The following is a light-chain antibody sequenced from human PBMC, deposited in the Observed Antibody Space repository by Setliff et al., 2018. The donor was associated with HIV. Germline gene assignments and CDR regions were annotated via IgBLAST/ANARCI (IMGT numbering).Light chain of an antibody. CDR2: EVR. J-gene: IGLJ1*01. CDR3: CAYAGTRNYV. Sequence: QSALTQPPSVSGSPGQSVIISCTGTSNDVGAYHRVSWYQQHPNKAPKMIIYEVRQRPSGVSNRFSASKSGNTASLTISGLQTEDEADYYCCAYAGTRNYVFGTGTKVTVL. CDR1: SNDVGAYHR. V-gene: IGLV2-23*02.